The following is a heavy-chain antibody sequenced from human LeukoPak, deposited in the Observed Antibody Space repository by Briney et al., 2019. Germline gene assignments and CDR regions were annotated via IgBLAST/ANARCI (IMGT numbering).Heavy chain of an antibody. Sequence: GGSLRLSCAASGFTVSSNYMSWVRQAPGKGLEWVSVIYSGGSTYYADSVKGRFTISRDNSKNTLYLQMNSLRAEDTAVYYCARVCGGDCWYAFDIWGQGTMVTVSS. CDR1: GFTVSSNY. CDR3: ARVCGGDCWYAFDI. CDR2: IYSGGST. J-gene: IGHJ3*02. D-gene: IGHD2-21*02. V-gene: IGHV3-66*02.